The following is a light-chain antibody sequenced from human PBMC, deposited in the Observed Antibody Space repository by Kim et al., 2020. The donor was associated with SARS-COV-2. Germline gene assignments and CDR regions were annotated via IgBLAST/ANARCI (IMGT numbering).Light chain of an antibody. V-gene: IGKV1-9*01. Sequence: SASVGDRVTLTCRASQDISSYLAWYQQKPGKAPKLLIYGASTLQSGVPSRFSGSRSGTDFTLTISSLQSEDFATYFCQQFSSHPYTFGQGTKLEI. CDR2: GAS. CDR3: QQFSSHPYT. J-gene: IGKJ2*01. CDR1: QDISSY.